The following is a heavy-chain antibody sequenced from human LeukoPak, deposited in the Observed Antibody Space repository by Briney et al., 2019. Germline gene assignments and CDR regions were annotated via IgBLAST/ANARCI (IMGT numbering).Heavy chain of an antibody. V-gene: IGHV1-2*02. CDR3: ARDTGDAFDI. CDR1: GYTFTGYY. J-gene: IGHJ3*02. CDR2: INPNSGGT. Sequence: GASVKVSCKASGYTFTGYYMHWVRQAPGQGLEWMGWINPNSGGTNNAQKFQGRATMTRDTSISTTYMELSRLRSDDTAVYYCARDTGDAFDIWGQGTMVTVSS. D-gene: IGHD1-14*01.